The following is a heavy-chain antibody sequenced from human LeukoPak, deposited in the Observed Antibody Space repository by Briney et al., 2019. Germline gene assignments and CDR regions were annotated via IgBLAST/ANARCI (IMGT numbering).Heavy chain of an antibody. V-gene: IGHV1-69*13. D-gene: IGHD1-26*01. CDR2: IIPIFGTA. J-gene: IGHJ5*02. CDR3: ARDPIVGATPNWFDP. CDR1: GGTFSSYA. Sequence: SVKVSCKASGGTFSSYAISWVRQAPGQGLEWMGGIIPIFGTANYAQKFQGRVTLTADESTSTAYMELSSLRSEDTAVYYCARDPIVGATPNWFDPWGQGTLVTVSS.